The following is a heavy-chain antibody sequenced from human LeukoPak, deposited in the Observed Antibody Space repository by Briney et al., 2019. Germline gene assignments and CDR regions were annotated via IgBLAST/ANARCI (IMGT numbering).Heavy chain of an antibody. Sequence: ASVKVSCKASGYTFTSYGISWVRQAPGQGLERMGWISAYNGNTNYAQKLQGRVTMTTDTSTSTAYMELRSLRSDDTAVYYCARDSQIYSSGWFDAFDIWGQGTMVTVSS. J-gene: IGHJ3*02. CDR1: GYTFTSYG. CDR2: ISAYNGNT. V-gene: IGHV1-18*01. CDR3: ARDSQIYSSGWFDAFDI. D-gene: IGHD6-19*01.